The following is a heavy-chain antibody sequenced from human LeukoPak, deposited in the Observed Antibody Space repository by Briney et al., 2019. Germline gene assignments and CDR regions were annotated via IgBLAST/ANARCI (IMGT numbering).Heavy chain of an antibody. CDR1: GDGFTSYD. CDR2: MNPNSGNR. V-gene: IGHV1-8*01. D-gene: IGHD2-15*01. J-gene: IGHJ4*02. CDR3: ATELRHQDY. Sequence: ASVKVSCKASGDGFTSYDINWVRQASGQGLEWMGYMNPNSGNRGSAQKFQGRLTMTSNTSISTAYMELSSLMSEDTAVYYCATELRHQDYWGQGTLVTVSS.